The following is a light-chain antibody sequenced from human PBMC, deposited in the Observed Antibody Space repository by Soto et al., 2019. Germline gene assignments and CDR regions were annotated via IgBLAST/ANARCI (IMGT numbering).Light chain of an antibody. CDR3: QQYGSSPPT. V-gene: IGKV3-20*01. CDR1: QSISRY. Sequence: IVRTQYHATPAVSLGGKTTLSCRASQSISRYLAWYQQKPGQGPRLLIYGASSRATGTPDRFSGSGSGTDFTLTINRLEPEDFALYYCQQYGSSPPTFGQGTKVDI. CDR2: GAS. J-gene: IGKJ1*01.